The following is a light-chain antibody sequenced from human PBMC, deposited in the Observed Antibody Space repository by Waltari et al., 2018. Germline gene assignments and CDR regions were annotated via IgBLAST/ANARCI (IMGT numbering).Light chain of an antibody. Sequence: EVVLTQSPATLSLSPGERATLSCRASHSISKFLAWYQQRPGQAPRRLIYDASDRPPGIPARFSGSVSGTDFTLTISSLEPEDFAVYYCQQRTDWLWTFGQGTKVEIK. CDR1: HSISKF. CDR2: DAS. J-gene: IGKJ1*01. CDR3: QQRTDWLWT. V-gene: IGKV3-11*01.